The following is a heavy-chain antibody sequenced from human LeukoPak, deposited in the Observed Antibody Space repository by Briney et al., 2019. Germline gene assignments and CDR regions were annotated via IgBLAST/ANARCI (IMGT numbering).Heavy chain of an antibody. CDR1: GYTFTSYD. CDR3: FWSGYYTGNYYYYMDV. D-gene: IGHD3-3*01. Sequence: GASVKVSCKASGYTFTSYDINWVRQATGQGLEWMGWMNPNSGNTGYAQKFQGRVTMTRNTSISTAYMELSSLRSEDTAVYYCFWSGYYTGNYYYYMDVWGQGTLVTVSS. CDR2: MNPNSGNT. V-gene: IGHV1-8*01. J-gene: IGHJ6*03.